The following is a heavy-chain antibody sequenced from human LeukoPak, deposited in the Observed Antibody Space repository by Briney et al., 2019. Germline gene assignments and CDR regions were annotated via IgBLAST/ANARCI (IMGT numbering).Heavy chain of an antibody. J-gene: IGHJ5*02. CDR3: ARSSAYYDFWSGYYRDNWFDP. D-gene: IGHD3-3*01. Sequence: SETLSLTCTVSGGSISSGGYYWSWIRQPPGKGLEWIGYIYYSGSTNYNPSLKSRVTISVDTSKNQFSLKLSSVTAADTAVYYCARSSAYYDFWSGYYRDNWFDPWGQGTLVTVSS. V-gene: IGHV4-61*08. CDR2: IYYSGST. CDR1: GGSISSGGYY.